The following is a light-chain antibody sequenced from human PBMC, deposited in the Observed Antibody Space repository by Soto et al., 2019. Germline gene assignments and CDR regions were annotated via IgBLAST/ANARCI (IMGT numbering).Light chain of an antibody. V-gene: IGKV3-20*01. CDR2: GES. CDR1: QSISSPS. J-gene: IGKJ5*01. Sequence: IACPQSPGTLSFSLGARYTLSWRASQSISSPSLAWYQQKTGQAPRLLIYGESTRATGIPARFSGSEAGTDFTLTISRLEPEDFVVDYCQQYGNSPFTFGQGTRLEIK. CDR3: QQYGNSPFT.